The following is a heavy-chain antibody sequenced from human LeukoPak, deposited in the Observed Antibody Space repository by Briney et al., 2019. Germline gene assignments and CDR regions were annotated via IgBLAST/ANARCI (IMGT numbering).Heavy chain of an antibody. CDR3: ARDNYYDSSGYEHIDY. CDR2: IYSGGST. Sequence: PGGSLRLSCAVFGFTVSNNYMNWVRQAPGKGREWVSVIYSGGSTYYADSVKGRFTISRDDAKNTVYLQMNSLRAEDTAVYYCARDNYYDSSGYEHIDYWGQGTLVTVSS. CDR1: GFTVSNNY. D-gene: IGHD3-22*01. J-gene: IGHJ4*02. V-gene: IGHV3-66*01.